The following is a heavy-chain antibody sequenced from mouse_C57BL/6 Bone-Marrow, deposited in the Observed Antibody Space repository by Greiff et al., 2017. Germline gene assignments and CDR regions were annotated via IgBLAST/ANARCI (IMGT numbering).Heavy chain of an antibody. CDR2: IYPGSGST. Sequence: QVQLQQPGAELVKPGASVKMSCKASGYTFTSYWITWVKQRPGQGLEWIGDIYPGSGSTNYNEKFKSKATLTVDTSSSTAYMQLSSLTSEDAAVYYCARWRGTTVLDYWGQGTTLTVSA. CDR1: GYTFTSYW. J-gene: IGHJ2*01. D-gene: IGHD1-1*01. CDR3: ARWRGTTVLDY. V-gene: IGHV1-55*01.